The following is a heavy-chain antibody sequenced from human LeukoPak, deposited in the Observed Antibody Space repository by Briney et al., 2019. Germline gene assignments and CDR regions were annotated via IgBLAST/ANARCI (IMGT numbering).Heavy chain of an antibody. CDR2: IYTSGST. J-gene: IGHJ3*02. D-gene: IGHD3-22*01. CDR1: GSSISSYY. V-gene: IGHV4-4*07. CDR3: ARETYYYDSSGYYEGDAFDI. Sequence: SETLSLTCTVSGSSISSYYWSWIRQPAGKGLEWIGRIYTSGSTNYNPSLKSRVTMSVDTSKNQFSLKLSSVTAADTAVYYCARETYYYDSSGYYEGDAFDIWGQGTMVTVSS.